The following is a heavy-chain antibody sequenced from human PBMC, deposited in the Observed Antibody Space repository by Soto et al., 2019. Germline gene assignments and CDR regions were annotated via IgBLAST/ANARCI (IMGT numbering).Heavy chain of an antibody. CDR1: GFTFSSYG. V-gene: IGHV3-33*01. D-gene: IGHD2-15*01. Sequence: PGGSLRLSCAASGFTFSSYGMHWVRQAPGKGLEWVAVIWYDGSNKYYADSVKGRFTISRDNSKNTLYLQMNSLRAEDTAVYYCARDPKTYCSGGSCPPLYWGQGTLVTVSS. CDR3: ARDPKTYCSGGSCPPLY. J-gene: IGHJ4*02. CDR2: IWYDGSNK.